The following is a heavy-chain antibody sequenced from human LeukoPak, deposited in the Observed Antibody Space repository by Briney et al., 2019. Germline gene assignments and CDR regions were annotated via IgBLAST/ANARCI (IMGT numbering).Heavy chain of an antibody. CDR2: IIPILGIA. Sequence: HGASVKVSCKASGGTFSSYAISWVRQAPGQGLEWMGRIIPILGIANYAQKFQGRVTITADKSTSTAHMELSSLRSEDTAVYYCARDYYGSGSYNYYYGMDVWGQGTTVTVSS. CDR1: GGTFSSYA. D-gene: IGHD3-10*01. CDR3: ARDYYGSGSYNYYYGMDV. V-gene: IGHV1-69*04. J-gene: IGHJ6*02.